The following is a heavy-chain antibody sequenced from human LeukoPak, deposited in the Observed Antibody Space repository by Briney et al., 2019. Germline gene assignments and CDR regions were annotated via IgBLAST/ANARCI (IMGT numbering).Heavy chain of an antibody. V-gene: IGHV3-66*02. CDR3: ARDGGLMGVNYFDY. CDR2: IYTGGST. CDR1: GFSITANY. Sequence: PGGSIRLSCAASGFSITANYLSWVRQAPGKGLEWVAVIYTGGSTYFADSVTGRFSMSRDISTNTVYLRMNSLTLADTAVYCCARDGGLMGVNYFDYWGQGALVTVSS. J-gene: IGHJ4*02. D-gene: IGHD2-8*01.